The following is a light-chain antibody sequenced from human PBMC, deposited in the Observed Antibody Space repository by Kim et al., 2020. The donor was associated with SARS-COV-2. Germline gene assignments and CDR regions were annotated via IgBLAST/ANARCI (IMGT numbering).Light chain of an antibody. CDR1: SSNIGGNF. CDR2: SNS. CDR3: AAWDDSLSSPV. Sequence: QSVLTQAPSASGTPGQRVTISCSGSSSNIGGNFVNWYQQLPGTAPKLLVYSNSQRPSGVPDRFSGSKSGTSASLAISGLQSEDEADYYCAAWDDSLSSPVFGGGTKLTV. J-gene: IGLJ3*02. V-gene: IGLV1-44*01.